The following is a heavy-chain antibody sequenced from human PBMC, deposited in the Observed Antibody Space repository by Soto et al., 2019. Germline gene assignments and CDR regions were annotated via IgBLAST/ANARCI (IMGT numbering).Heavy chain of an antibody. V-gene: IGHV4-30-4*01. D-gene: IGHD3-22*01. J-gene: IGHJ2*01. CDR2: NYYSGST. CDR3: ARDAGGYYHGGWYFDL. Sequence: QGQLQESGPGLVKPSQTLSLTCTVSGGSISSGDYYWSWIRQPPGKGLEWIGYNYYSGSTYYNPSLKSRVTISVDTSKTQFSLQLSSVTAADTAVYYCARDAGGYYHGGWYFDLWGRGTLVTVSS. CDR1: GGSISSGDYY.